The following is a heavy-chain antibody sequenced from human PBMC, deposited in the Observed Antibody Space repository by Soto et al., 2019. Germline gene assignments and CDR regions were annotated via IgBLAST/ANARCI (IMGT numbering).Heavy chain of an antibody. CDR2: IIPIFGTA. D-gene: IGHD3-22*01. J-gene: IGHJ4*02. V-gene: IGHV1-69*13. CDR3: GGYYYDSSGYPPPGLD. Sequence: SVKVSFKASGGTFSSYAISWVRQAPGQGLEWMGGIIPIFGTANYAQKFQGRVTITADESTSTAYMELSSLRSEDTAVYYCGGYYYDSSGYPPPGLDWGQGTLVTV. CDR1: GGTFSSYA.